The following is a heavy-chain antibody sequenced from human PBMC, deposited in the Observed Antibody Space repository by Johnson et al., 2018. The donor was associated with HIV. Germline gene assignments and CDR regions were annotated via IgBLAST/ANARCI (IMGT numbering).Heavy chain of an antibody. CDR2: IWYDGSNK. D-gene: IGHD3-10*01. CDR1: GFTFSNAW. Sequence: QVQLVESGGGLVKPEGSLRLSCAVSGFTFSNAWMSWVRQAPGKGLEWVAVIWYDGSNKYYADSVKGRFTISRDNSKNTLYLQMNSLRAEDTAVYYCARDSMVRGVNAFDIWGQGTMVTVSS. CDR3: ARDSMVRGVNAFDI. V-gene: IGHV3-33*08. J-gene: IGHJ3*02.